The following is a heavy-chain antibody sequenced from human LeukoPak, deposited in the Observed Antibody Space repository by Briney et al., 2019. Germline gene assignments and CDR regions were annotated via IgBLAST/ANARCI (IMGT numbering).Heavy chain of an antibody. J-gene: IGHJ3*02. CDR1: GYTFTGYY. D-gene: IGHD3-3*01. CDR3: ARGPRFLEWLGAFDI. V-gene: IGHV1-2*06. CDR2: INPNSGGT. Sequence: ASVKVSCKASGYTFTGYYMHWVRQAPGQGVEWMGRINPNSGGTNYAQKFQGRVTMTREKSISTAYMGVSRLRSDDTAVYYCARGPRFLEWLGAFDIWGQGTMVTVSS.